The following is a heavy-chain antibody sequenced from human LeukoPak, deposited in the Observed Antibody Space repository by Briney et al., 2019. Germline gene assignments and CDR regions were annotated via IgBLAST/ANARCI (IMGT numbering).Heavy chain of an antibody. V-gene: IGHV3-7*04. J-gene: IGHJ4*02. Sequence: GGSLRLSCAASGFTFSSYWMSWVRQAPGKGLEWVANIKQDGSEKYYVDSVKCRFTISRDNAKNSLYLQMNSLRAEDTAVYYCARIYSSSWSEYYFDYWGQGTLVTVSS. CDR2: IKQDGSEK. CDR3: ARIYSSSWSEYYFDY. D-gene: IGHD6-13*01. CDR1: GFTFSSYW.